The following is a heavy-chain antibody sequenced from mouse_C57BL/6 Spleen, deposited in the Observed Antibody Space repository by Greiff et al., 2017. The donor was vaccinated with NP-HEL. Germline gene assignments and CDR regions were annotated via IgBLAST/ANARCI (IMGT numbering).Heavy chain of an antibody. J-gene: IGHJ3*01. D-gene: IGHD1-1*01. Sequence: EVQLQQSGPELVKPGASVKIPCKASGYTFTDYNMDWVKQSHGKSLEWIGDINPNNGGTIYNQKFKGKATLTVDKSSSTAYMELRSLTSEDTAVYYCARSGYYGSRGAGFAYWGQGTLVTVSA. V-gene: IGHV1-18*01. CDR3: ARSGYYGSRGAGFAY. CDR2: INPNNGGT. CDR1: GYTFTDYN.